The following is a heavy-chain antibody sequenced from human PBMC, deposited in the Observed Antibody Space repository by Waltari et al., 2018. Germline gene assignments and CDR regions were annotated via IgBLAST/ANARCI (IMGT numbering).Heavy chain of an antibody. V-gene: IGHV3-48*03. CDR2: ISSSGSTI. J-gene: IGHJ4*02. Sequence: EVQLVESGGGLVQPGGSLRLPCAASGVPFSSYEMHWVRQAPGKGLEWVSYISSSGSTIYYADSVKGRFTISRDNAKNSLYLQMNSLRAEDTAVYYCARGLTGFDYWGQGTLVTVSS. CDR1: GVPFSSYE. CDR3: ARGLTGFDY. D-gene: IGHD1-1*01.